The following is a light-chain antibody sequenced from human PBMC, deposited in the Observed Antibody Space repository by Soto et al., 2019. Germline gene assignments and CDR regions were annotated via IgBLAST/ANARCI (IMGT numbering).Light chain of an antibody. V-gene: IGLV2-23*01. Sequence: QSVLTQPASVSGSPGQSITITCIGSSINIGTYHVVSWYQQNPGEAPKLVIYEANKRPSGVSSRFSGSTAGNTASLTISGLQAEDEADYYCCSHAGSRHWVFGGGTKVTVL. J-gene: IGLJ3*02. CDR3: CSHAGSRHWV. CDR1: SINIGTYHV. CDR2: EAN.